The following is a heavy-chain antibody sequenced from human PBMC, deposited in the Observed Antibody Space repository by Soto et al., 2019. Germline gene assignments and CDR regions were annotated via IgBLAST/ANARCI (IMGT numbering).Heavy chain of an antibody. Sequence: QVQLVESGGGVVQPGRSLRLSCVASGFTFSSYAMHWVRQAPGKGLEWVAVISYDGNNKYYADSVKGRFTISRDNSKNTLYLHMNSLRLEDTAVYYCARAGCAGGSCYTLVGLRYGMDVWGQGTTVTVSS. J-gene: IGHJ6*02. D-gene: IGHD2-15*01. V-gene: IGHV3-30-3*01. CDR1: GFTFSSYA. CDR2: ISYDGNNK. CDR3: ARAGCAGGSCYTLVGLRYGMDV.